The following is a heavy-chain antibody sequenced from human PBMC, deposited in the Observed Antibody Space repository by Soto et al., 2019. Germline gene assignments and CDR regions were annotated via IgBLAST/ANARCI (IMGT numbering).Heavy chain of an antibody. J-gene: IGHJ4*02. Sequence: PGGSLRLSCAASGFNLSHPWMTWVRQAAGKGLQWVGRIKSKTDGGTADYAAPVKGRFTISRDDSKNTVYLQMNSLKTEDTAVYSCTKGIYYHILTGYHDVAYWGQGTLVTVSS. CDR3: TKGIYYHILTGYHDVAY. D-gene: IGHD3-9*01. CDR2: IKSKTDGGTA. V-gene: IGHV3-15*01. CDR1: GFNLSHPW.